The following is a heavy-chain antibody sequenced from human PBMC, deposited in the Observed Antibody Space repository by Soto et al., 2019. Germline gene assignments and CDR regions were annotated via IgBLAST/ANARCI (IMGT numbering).Heavy chain of an antibody. CDR3: ARPYSYESYFFDY. V-gene: IGHV1-2*04. CDR1: GYTFTGYY. CDR2: INPNSGGT. Sequence: QVQLVQSGAEVKKPGASVKVSCKASGYTFTGYYLHWVRQAPGQGLEWMGWINPNSGGTNYAQKFQGWVTMTRDTSISTAYMELSRLRSDDTAVYYWARPYSYESYFFDYWGQGTLVTVSS. D-gene: IGHD5-18*01. J-gene: IGHJ4*02.